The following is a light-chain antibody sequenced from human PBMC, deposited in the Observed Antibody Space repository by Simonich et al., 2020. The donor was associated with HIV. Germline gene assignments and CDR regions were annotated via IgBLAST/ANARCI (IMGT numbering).Light chain of an antibody. Sequence: DIQMTQSPSTLSASVGDRVTITCRARQSISSWLAWYQQKPGKDPKLLIYKASSLDSGVPSRFSGSGSGTEFTLTISSLQPDDFATYYCQQYNTYPITFGPGTKVDIK. CDR3: QQYNTYPIT. CDR1: QSISSW. J-gene: IGKJ3*01. CDR2: KAS. V-gene: IGKV1-5*03.